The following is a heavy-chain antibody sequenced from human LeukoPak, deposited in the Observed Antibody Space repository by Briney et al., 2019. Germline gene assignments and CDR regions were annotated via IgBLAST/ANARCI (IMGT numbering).Heavy chain of an antibody. Sequence: ASVKVSCKASGYTFTSYGISWVRQAPGQGLEWMGWISAYNGNTNYAQKLQGRVTMTTDTSTSTAYMELRSLRSDDTAVYYCARGQLTYYDFWSDYSTFDYWGQGTLVTVSS. CDR2: ISAYNGNT. CDR3: ARGQLTYYDFWSDYSTFDY. J-gene: IGHJ4*02. CDR1: GYTFTSYG. D-gene: IGHD3-3*01. V-gene: IGHV1-18*01.